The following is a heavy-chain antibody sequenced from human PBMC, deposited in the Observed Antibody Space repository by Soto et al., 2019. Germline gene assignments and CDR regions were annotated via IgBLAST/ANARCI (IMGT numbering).Heavy chain of an antibody. J-gene: IGHJ4*02. CDR3: VTSSGAYYGGFEF. CDR1: GFMFTTSS. CDR2: LVIGSGST. D-gene: IGHD4-17*01. Sequence: SVKVSCKATGFMFTTSSVQWVRQARGRRLEWIGWLVIGSGSTKYAQKFQERVTITSDVSTSTAYMDLSSLRSEDTAVYYCVTSSGAYYGGFEFWGQGTPVTVSS. V-gene: IGHV1-58*01.